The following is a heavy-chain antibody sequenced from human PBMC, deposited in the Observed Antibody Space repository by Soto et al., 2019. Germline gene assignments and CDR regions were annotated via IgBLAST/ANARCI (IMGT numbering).Heavy chain of an antibody. CDR3: AWGTDAYKNGF. J-gene: IGHJ4*02. Sequence: TLSLTCSFSGVSIISGFSHWTWIRQHPEKGLEWIGFIYFYNGATSSTSYNPSLQSRVVISVDTSKNHVSLNLNSVTVADTAVYFCAWGTDAYKNGFWGLGTLVTVSS. V-gene: IGHV4-31*03. CDR2: IYFYNGATSST. D-gene: IGHD2-8*01. CDR1: GVSIISGFSH.